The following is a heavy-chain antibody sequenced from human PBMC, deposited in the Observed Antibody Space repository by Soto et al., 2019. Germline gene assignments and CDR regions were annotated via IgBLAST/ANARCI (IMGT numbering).Heavy chain of an antibody. CDR1: GYTFTGYY. Sequence: ASVKVSCKASGYTFTGYYMHWVRQAPGQGLEWMGWINPNSGGTNYAQKFQGRVTMTRDTSISTAYMELSRLRSDDTAVYYCARDLRPPRQLGPYYYSGMDVWGQGTTVTVSS. CDR3: ARDLRPPRQLGPYYYSGMDV. J-gene: IGHJ6*02. CDR2: INPNSGGT. V-gene: IGHV1-2*02. D-gene: IGHD5-18*01.